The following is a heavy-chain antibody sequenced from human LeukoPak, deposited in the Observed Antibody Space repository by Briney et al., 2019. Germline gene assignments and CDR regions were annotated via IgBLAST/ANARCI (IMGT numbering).Heavy chain of an antibody. CDR3: AKEPVAVPTEYFQH. CDR1: GLTFSSYA. D-gene: IGHD6-19*01. Sequence: GGSLRLSXAASGLTFSSYAMSWVRQAPGKGLEWVSAISGSGGSTYYADSVKGRFTISRDNSKNTLYLQMNSLRAEDTAVYYCAKEPVAVPTEYFQHWGQGTLVTVSS. V-gene: IGHV3-23*01. J-gene: IGHJ1*01. CDR2: ISGSGGST.